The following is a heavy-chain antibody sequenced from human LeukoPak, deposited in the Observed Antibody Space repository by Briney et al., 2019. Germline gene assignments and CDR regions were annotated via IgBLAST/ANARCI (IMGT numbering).Heavy chain of an antibody. V-gene: IGHV4-34*01. Sequence: SETLSLTCAVYGGSFSGYYWSWIRQPPGKGLEWIGEINHSGRTNYNPSLKSRVTISVDTPKNQFSLKLSSETAADTAVYYCARRRYGGYRWYFDYWGQGTLVTVSS. J-gene: IGHJ4*02. D-gene: IGHD5-12*01. CDR2: INHSGRT. CDR1: GGSFSGYY. CDR3: ARRRYGGYRWYFDY.